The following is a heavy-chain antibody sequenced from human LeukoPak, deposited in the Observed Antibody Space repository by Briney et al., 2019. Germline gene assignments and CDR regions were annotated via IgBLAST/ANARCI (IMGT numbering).Heavy chain of an antibody. V-gene: IGHV4-34*01. J-gene: IGHJ3*02. CDR3: ARGGVVWLVYAFDI. CDR2: INHSGST. CDR1: GGSFSGYY. D-gene: IGHD2-15*01. Sequence: PSETLSLTCAVYGGSFSGYYWSWIRQPPGKGLEWIGEINHSGSTNYNPSLKSRVTISVDTSKNQFSLKLSSVTAADTAVYYCARGGVVWLVYAFDIWGQGTMVTVSS.